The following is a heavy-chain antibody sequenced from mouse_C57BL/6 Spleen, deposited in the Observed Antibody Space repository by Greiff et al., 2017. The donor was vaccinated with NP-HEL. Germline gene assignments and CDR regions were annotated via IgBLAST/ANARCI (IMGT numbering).Heavy chain of an antibody. Sequence: VQLQQSGPELVKPGASVKISCKASGYAFSSSWMNWVKQRPGTGLEWIGRIYPGDGDTNYNGKFKGKATLTADKSSSTAYMQISSLTSGDSAFYFCARETTVVAFDYWGQGTTLTVSS. CDR2: IYPGDGDT. J-gene: IGHJ2*01. CDR1: GYAFSSSW. V-gene: IGHV1-82*01. D-gene: IGHD1-1*01. CDR3: ARETTVVAFDY.